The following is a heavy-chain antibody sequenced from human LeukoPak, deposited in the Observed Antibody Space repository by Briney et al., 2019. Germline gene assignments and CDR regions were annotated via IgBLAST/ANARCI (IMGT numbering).Heavy chain of an antibody. CDR3: ASTNDFWSGYYYYGMDV. CDR1: GGSISSYY. V-gene: IGHV4-59*08. D-gene: IGHD3-3*01. CDR2: IYYSGST. J-gene: IGHJ6*02. Sequence: PSETLSLTCTVSGGSISSYYWSWIRQPPGKGLEWIGYIYYSGSTNYNPSLKSRVTISVDTSKNQFSLKLGSVTAADTAVYYCASTNDFWSGYYYYGMDVWGQGTTVTVSS.